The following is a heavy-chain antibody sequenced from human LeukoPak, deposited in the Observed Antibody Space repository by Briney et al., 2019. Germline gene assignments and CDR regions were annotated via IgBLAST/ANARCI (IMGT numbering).Heavy chain of an antibody. V-gene: IGHV3-74*01. Sequence: GGSLRLFCAASGFTFSSYWMHRVRQTPGKGLVWVSRIKGDGSDTLYADSVKGRFTISRDNSKNTLYLQTSSLGVDDTAVYYCARASTTVPNLLDYWGQGALVSVSS. CDR1: GFTFSSYW. D-gene: IGHD4-17*01. CDR2: IKGDGSDT. J-gene: IGHJ4*02. CDR3: ARASTTVPNLLDY.